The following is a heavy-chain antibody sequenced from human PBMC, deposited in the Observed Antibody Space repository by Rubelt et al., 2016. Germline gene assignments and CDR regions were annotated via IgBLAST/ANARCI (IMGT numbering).Heavy chain of an antibody. D-gene: IGHD3-16*01. J-gene: IGHJ4*02. Sequence: QVQLQQWGAGLLKPSETLSLTCAVYGGSFSGYYWSWIRQPPGKGLEWIGEINHSGSTNYNPSLKSRVTISVDTSKSQFSLKLGSVTAADTAVYYCARVTGGSSDYWGQGTLVTVSS. CDR3: ARVTGGSSDY. V-gene: IGHV4-34*01. CDR1: GGSFSGYY. CDR2: INHSGST.